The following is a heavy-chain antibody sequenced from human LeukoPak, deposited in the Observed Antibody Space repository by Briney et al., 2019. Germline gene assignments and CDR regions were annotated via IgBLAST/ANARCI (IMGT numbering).Heavy chain of an antibody. V-gene: IGHV1-69*05. D-gene: IGHD6-13*01. CDR2: IIPIFGTA. CDR1: GGTFSSYA. Sequence: SVKVSCKASGGTFSSYAISWVRQAPGQGLEWMGGIIPIFGTANYAQKFQGRVTITTDESTSTAYMELSSLRSEDTAVYYCARGRSIAAAGNGPTDLNWFDPWGQGTLVTVSS. CDR3: ARGRSIAAAGNGPTDLNWFDP. J-gene: IGHJ5*02.